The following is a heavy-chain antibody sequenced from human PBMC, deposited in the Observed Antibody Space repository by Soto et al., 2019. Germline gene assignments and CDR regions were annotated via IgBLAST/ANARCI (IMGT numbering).Heavy chain of an antibody. CDR1: GYTFSNYG. V-gene: IGHV1-18*01. CDR3: ARDRDWNLDY. J-gene: IGHJ4*02. D-gene: IGHD1-1*01. CDR2: IYIDDT. Sequence: QVKLVQSGAEVKKPGASVKVSCKASGYTFSNYGFSWMRQAPGQGLEWMGWIYIDDTKYAQNLQGRVTMTTDTSTSTVYMELRSMTSDDPAVYYCARDRDWNLDYWGQGTLVTVSS.